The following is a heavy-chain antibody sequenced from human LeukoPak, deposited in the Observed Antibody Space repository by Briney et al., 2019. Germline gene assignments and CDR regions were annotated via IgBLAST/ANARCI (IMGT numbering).Heavy chain of an antibody. CDR1: GGSISSYY. Sequence: SETLSLTCTVSGGSISSYYWSWIRQPPGKGLEWIGYTFYSGSTNYNPSLKSRVTISGHTSKNQFSLKLSSVTAADTAVYYCARHVWLQPFDYWGRGTLVTVSS. J-gene: IGHJ4*02. CDR2: TFYSGST. D-gene: IGHD3-9*01. V-gene: IGHV4-59*08. CDR3: ARHVWLQPFDY.